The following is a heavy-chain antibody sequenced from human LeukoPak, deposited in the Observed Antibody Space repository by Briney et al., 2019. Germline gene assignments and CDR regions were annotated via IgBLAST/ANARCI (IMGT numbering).Heavy chain of an antibody. Sequence: ASVKVSCKASGYTFTSYGISWVRQAPGQGLEWMGWISAYNGNTNYAQKLQGRVTMTTDTSTSTAYMELRSLRSDDTAVYYCARARFGKLSEDYYYYGMDVWGQGTTVTVSS. CDR3: ARARFGKLSEDYYYYGMDV. J-gene: IGHJ6*02. CDR1: GYTFTSYG. V-gene: IGHV1-18*01. D-gene: IGHD3-10*01. CDR2: ISAYNGNT.